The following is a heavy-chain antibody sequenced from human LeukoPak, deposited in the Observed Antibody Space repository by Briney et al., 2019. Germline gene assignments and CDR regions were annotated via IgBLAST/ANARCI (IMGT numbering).Heavy chain of an antibody. CDR2: ITNTAGTT. CDR1: GFTFTNYA. V-gene: IGHV3-23*01. D-gene: IGHD3-3*01. J-gene: IGHJ4*02. CDR3: ATKGRNYDFWSGSSNFDY. Sequence: GGSLRLSCAASGFTFTNYAMNWVRQAPEKGLEWVSSITNTAGTTYYADSVKGRFTISRDNSKNTLYLQVNSLRAEDTAVYYCATKGRNYDFWSGSSNFDYWGQGTLVTVSS.